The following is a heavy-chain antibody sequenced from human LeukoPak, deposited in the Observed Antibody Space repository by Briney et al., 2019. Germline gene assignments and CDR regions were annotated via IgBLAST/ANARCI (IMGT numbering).Heavy chain of an antibody. J-gene: IGHJ4*02. D-gene: IGHD3-16*01. V-gene: IGHV3-23*01. CDR3: AKGRGSGTWAKDY. Sequence: GGSLRLSCGASGFSFRNFAMSWVRQAPGKGLEWVSLIGGRGDASYYADSVKGRFTISRDNSKNTLFLQMSSLRAEDTAVYFCAKGRGSGTWAKDYWGQGTLVTVSS. CDR1: GFSFRNFA. CDR2: IGGRGDAS.